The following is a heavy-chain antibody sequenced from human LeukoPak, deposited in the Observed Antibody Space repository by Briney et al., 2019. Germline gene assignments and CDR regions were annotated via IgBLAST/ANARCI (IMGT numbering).Heavy chain of an antibody. CDR1: GGIFSSYD. Sequence: SVKVSCKASGGIFSSYDISWVRQAGGQGREWMGRLIPILGIAKYTQKFQGRVTNTADNSTSTAYMELSSLRSEDTAVYYCAREELRIAAAGLAYWGQGTLVTVSS. J-gene: IGHJ4*02. V-gene: IGHV1-69*04. D-gene: IGHD6-13*01. CDR3: AREELRIAAAGLAY. CDR2: LIPILGIA.